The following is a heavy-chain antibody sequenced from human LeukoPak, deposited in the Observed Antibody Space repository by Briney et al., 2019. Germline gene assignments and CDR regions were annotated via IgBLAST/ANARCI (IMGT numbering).Heavy chain of an antibody. Sequence: SVTLSLTASAGTFTIYAISGMRQAPGQGLEWMGGIIPIFGTANYAQKFQGRVTITADESTSTAYMELSSLRSEDTAVYYCASFNIVVAGKRFDHWGDGTLVTVSS. CDR3: ASFNIVVAGKRFDH. J-gene: IGHJ5*02. CDR2: IIPIFGTA. V-gene: IGHV1-69*01. D-gene: IGHD2-15*01. CDR1: AGTFTIYA.